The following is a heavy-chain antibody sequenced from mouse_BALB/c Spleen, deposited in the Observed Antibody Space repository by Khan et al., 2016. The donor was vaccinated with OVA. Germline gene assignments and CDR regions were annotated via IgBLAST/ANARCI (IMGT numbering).Heavy chain of an antibody. CDR3: ARTARIKY. Sequence: EVQLQESGPGLVKPSQSLSLTCTVTGYSITSSYGWNWIRQFPGNKLECMGDISYSGSTNYNPTLKSRISITRDTSKNQFFLQLNSVTTEDTATYYCARTARIKYWGQGTTLTVSS. J-gene: IGHJ2*01. D-gene: IGHD1-2*01. V-gene: IGHV3-2*02. CDR1: GYSITSSYG. CDR2: ISYSGST.